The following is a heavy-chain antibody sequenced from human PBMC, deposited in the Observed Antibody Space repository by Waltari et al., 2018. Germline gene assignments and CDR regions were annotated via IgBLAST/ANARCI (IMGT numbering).Heavy chain of an antibody. CDR3: FSLVIIQGV. J-gene: IGHJ4*02. V-gene: IGHV1-2*02. Sequence: QVQLVQSGAEVKKPGASVKVSCKASGYTFSGYYIHWVRQAPGKGLEWMGWINPNSGDTNDAQKFQGRVTMTRDTSISKAYMELSRLRSDDTAVYYCFSLVIIQGVWGQGTLVTVSS. D-gene: IGHD2-21*01. CDR1: GYTFSGYY. CDR2: INPNSGDT.